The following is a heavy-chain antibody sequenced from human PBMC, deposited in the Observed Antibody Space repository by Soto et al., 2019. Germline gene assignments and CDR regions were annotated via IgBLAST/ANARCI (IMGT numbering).Heavy chain of an antibody. Sequence: ASVKVSCKASGYTFNSHAIHWVRQAPGQRLEWMGGIKAGNGNTKYSKNFKVRVTFTRDTVATTVYMELTSLTSEDTAVYYCARDQSGIGWYVDWFDPWGQGTLVTVSS. CDR3: ARDQSGIGWYVDWFDP. J-gene: IGHJ5*02. D-gene: IGHD6-19*01. CDR2: IKAGNGNT. V-gene: IGHV1-3*01. CDR1: GYTFNSHA.